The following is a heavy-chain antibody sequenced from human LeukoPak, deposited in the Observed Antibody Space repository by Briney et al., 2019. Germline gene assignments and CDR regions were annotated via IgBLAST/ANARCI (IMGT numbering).Heavy chain of an antibody. CDR3: ARPTSLAFDY. J-gene: IGHJ4*02. CDR2: IYPGDSET. CDR1: GYSFTTYW. V-gene: IGHV5-51*01. D-gene: IGHD1-1*01. Sequence: PGESLKISCRTSGYSFTTYWIAWVRQMPGKGLEWMGIIYPGDSETRYSPSFQGQVTISADKSISTAYLQWSSLKASDTAMYYCARPTSLAFDYWGQGTQVTVSS.